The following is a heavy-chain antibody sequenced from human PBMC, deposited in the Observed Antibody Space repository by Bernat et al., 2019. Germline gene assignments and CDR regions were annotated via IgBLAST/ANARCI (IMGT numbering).Heavy chain of an antibody. CDR2: ISGSGGST. D-gene: IGHD3-22*01. CDR3: AKALDPYYYDSSGYSISY. Sequence: EVQLLESGGGLVQPGGSLRLSCAASGFTFSSYAMSWVRQAPGKGLEWVSVISGSGGSTYYADPVKGRFTISRDNSKNTLYLQMNSLRAEDTAVYYCAKALDPYYYDSSGYSISYWGQGTLVTVSS. J-gene: IGHJ4*02. V-gene: IGHV3-23*01. CDR1: GFTFSSYA.